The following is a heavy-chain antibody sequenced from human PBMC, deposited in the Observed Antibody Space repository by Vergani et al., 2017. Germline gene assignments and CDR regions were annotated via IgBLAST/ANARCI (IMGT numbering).Heavy chain of an antibody. D-gene: IGHD1-7*01. Sequence: QVQLVQSGAEVKKPGASVKVSCKASGYTFTSYYMHWVRQAPGQGLGWMGITNPSGGSTSYAQKFQGRVTMTRDKSTSTVYMELSRLRSEDTAVYYCAREPRPQELSLNYFDYWGQGTLVTVSS. J-gene: IGHJ4*02. CDR1: GYTFTSYY. CDR3: AREPRPQELSLNYFDY. CDR2: TNPSGGST. V-gene: IGHV1-46*03.